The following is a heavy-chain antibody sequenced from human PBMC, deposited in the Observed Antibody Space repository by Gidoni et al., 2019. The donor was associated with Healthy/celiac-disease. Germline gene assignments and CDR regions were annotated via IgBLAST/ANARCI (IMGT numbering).Heavy chain of an antibody. V-gene: IGHV4-31*03. J-gene: IGHJ6*02. D-gene: IGHD3-9*01. CDR2: IYYSGST. CDR1: DVSIISGGYY. CDR3: ARHFSYDILTGYYDIRGMDV. Sequence: QLQLQESGSGLVMPSQTPSLTRTLSDVSIISGGYYCSWIRQHTGQGLEWIVYIYYSGSTYYNPSLKSRVTISVDTAKNQFSLKLSSVTAADTAVYYCARHFSYDILTGYYDIRGMDVWGQGTTVTVSS.